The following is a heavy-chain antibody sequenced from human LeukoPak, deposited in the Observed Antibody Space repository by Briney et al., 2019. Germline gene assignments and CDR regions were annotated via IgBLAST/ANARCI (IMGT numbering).Heavy chain of an antibody. CDR2: IKQDGSEK. D-gene: IGHD3-22*01. J-gene: IGHJ5*02. CDR1: GFLFSSYW. CDR3: AREDRSGNWFDA. V-gene: IGHV3-7*01. Sequence: GGSLRLSCAASGFLFSSYWMSWVRQAPGKGLEWVANIKQDGSEKYYLDSVKGRFTISRDNAKNSLYLQMNSLRAEDTAVYYCAREDRSGNWFDAWGQGTRVTVSS.